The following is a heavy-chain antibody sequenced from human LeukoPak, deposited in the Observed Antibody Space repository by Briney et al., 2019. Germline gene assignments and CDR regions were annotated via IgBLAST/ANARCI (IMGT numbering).Heavy chain of an antibody. D-gene: IGHD3-22*01. CDR3: ARGSGGYYYDSSGYYLVDY. CDR1: GYTFTSYG. CDR2: INTNTGNP. J-gene: IGHJ4*02. V-gene: IGHV7-4-1*02. Sequence: ASVKVSCKASGYTFTSYGISWVRQAPGQGLEWMGWINTNTGNPTYAQGFTGRFVFSLDTSVSTAYLQISSLKAEDTAVYYCARGSGGYYYDSSGYYLVDYWGQGTLVTVSS.